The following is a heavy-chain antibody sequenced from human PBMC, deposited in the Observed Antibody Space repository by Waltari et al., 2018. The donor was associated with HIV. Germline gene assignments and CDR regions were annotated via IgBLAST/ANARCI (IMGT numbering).Heavy chain of an antibody. D-gene: IGHD4-17*01. J-gene: IGHJ4*01. CDR1: GGSFSGYF. CDR3: ARGRMTTVTTPVYFDY. Sequence: QVQLQQWGAGLLKPSETLSLTCAVYGGSFSGYFWSWIRQPPGKGLEWIGEIFHSGSTNYNPSLKSRVIISIDTSKNQFSLKLTSVTAADTAVYYCARGRMTTVTTPVYFDYWGQGTLVTVSS. CDR2: IFHSGST. V-gene: IGHV4-34*01.